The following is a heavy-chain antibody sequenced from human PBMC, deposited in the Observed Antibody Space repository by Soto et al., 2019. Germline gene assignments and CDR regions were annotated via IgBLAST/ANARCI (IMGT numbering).Heavy chain of an antibody. D-gene: IGHD3-22*01. CDR2: ISYDGSNK. V-gene: IGHV3-30*18. CDR3: AKDRGMIVVVSYHDAFDI. CDR1: GFTFSSYG. Sequence: GGSLRLSCAASGFTFSSYGMHWVRQAPGKGLEWVAVISYDGSNKYYADSVKGRFTISRDNSKNTLYLQMNSLRAEDTAVYYCAKDRGMIVVVSYHDAFDIWGQGTMVTVSS. J-gene: IGHJ3*02.